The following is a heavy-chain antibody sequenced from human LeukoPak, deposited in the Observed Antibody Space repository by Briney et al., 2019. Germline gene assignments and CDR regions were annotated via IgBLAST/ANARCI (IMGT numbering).Heavy chain of an antibody. CDR3: AKDKMWQQPGYPYYFDY. Sequence: GGSLRLSCAASGFTFSRYSMNWVRQAPGKGLEWVAFIRYDGSNKYYADSVKGRFTISRDNSKNTLYLQMNSLRAEDTAVYYCAKDKMWQQPGYPYYFDYWGQGTLVTVSS. CDR2: IRYDGSNK. J-gene: IGHJ4*02. V-gene: IGHV3-30*02. D-gene: IGHD6-13*01. CDR1: GFTFSRYS.